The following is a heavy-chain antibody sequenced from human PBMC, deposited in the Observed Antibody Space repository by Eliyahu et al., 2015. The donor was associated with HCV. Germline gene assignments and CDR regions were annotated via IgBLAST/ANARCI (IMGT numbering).Heavy chain of an antibody. CDR3: ARNTRLMDY. J-gene: IGHJ4*02. V-gene: IGHV3-7*01. CDR1: GFTFNSRX. Sequence: EVQLVESGGDLXQPGGSLRLSXAASGFTFNSRXMSWVRQAXGKGLEWVATXKQEGNEKYYVDSVKGRFTXSRDNAKNSLYLQMNGLRAEDTAVYYCARNTRLMDYWGQGTLVTVSS. D-gene: IGHD2-2*01. CDR2: XKQEGNEK.